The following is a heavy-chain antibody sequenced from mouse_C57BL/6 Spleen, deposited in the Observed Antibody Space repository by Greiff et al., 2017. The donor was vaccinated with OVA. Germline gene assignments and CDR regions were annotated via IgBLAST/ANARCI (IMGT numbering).Heavy chain of an antibody. CDR2: IYPGSGST. CDR1: GYTFTSYW. V-gene: IGHV1-55*01. J-gene: IGHJ3*01. CDR3: AVDYSNYVGFAY. D-gene: IGHD2-5*01. Sequence: VQLQQSGAELVKPGASVKMSCKASGYTFTSYWITWVKQRPGQGLEWIGDIYPGSGSTNYNEKFKSKATLTVDTSSSTAYMQLSSLTSEDSAVYYCAVDYSNYVGFAYWGQGTLVTVSA.